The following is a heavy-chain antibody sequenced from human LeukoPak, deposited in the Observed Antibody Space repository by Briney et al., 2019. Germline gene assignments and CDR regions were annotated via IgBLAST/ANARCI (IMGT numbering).Heavy chain of an antibody. Sequence: GGSLRLSCAASGFTFSDNWMHWVRQAPGKGLAWVSRITSDGSSTIYADSVKGRFTISRDNAKNTLYLQMNSLRAEDTAVYYCARGRGYCSSTSCQNWFDPWGQGTLVTVSS. CDR2: ITSDGSST. J-gene: IGHJ5*02. CDR3: ARGRGYCSSTSCQNWFDP. V-gene: IGHV3-74*01. CDR1: GFTFSDNW. D-gene: IGHD2-2*01.